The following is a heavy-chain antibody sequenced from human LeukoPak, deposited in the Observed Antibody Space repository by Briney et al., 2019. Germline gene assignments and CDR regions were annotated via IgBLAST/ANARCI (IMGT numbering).Heavy chain of an antibody. J-gene: IGHJ4*02. Sequence: GGSLRLSCTASGFTFSSYAMHWVRQAPGKGLEYVSAISSNGGSTYYANYVKGRSTISRDNSKNTVYLQMGSLRAEDMAVYYCARAGVTMVRGALIGYWGQGTLVTVSS. V-gene: IGHV3-64*01. CDR2: ISSNGGST. CDR1: GFTFSSYA. CDR3: ARAGVTMVRGALIGY. D-gene: IGHD3-10*01.